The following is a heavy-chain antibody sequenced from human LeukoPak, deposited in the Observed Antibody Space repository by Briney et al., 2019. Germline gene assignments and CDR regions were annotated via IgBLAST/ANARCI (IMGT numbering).Heavy chain of an antibody. Sequence: PGGSLRLSCAASGFTFSSYWMSWVRQDPGKRLEWVGNIKQDGSEKYYVDSVKGRFTISRDNAKNSLYLQMNSLRAEDTAVYYCAREGSPYGDYFDYWGQGTLVTVCS. D-gene: IGHD4-17*01. J-gene: IGHJ4*02. V-gene: IGHV3-7*01. CDR1: GFTFSSYW. CDR3: AREGSPYGDYFDY. CDR2: IKQDGSEK.